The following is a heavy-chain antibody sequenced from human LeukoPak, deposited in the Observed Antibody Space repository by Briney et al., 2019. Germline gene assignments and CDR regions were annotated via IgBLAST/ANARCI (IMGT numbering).Heavy chain of an antibody. V-gene: IGHV4-39*01. D-gene: IGHD3-22*01. J-gene: IGHJ6*03. Sequence: SQTLSLTCTVSGGSISSGSYYWSWIRQPAGKGLEWIGSIYYSGSTYYNPSLKSRVTISVDTSKNQFSLKLSSVTAADTAVYYCARIKRITMIVASYYYYYMDVWGKGTTVTVSS. CDR2: IYYSGST. CDR1: GGSISSGSYY. CDR3: ARIKRITMIVASYYYYYMDV.